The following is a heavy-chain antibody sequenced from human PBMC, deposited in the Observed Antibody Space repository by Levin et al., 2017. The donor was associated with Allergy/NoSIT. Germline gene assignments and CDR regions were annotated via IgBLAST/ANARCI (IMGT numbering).Heavy chain of an antibody. V-gene: IGHV3-30*18. Sequence: GESLKISCAASGFGFSSYYMYWVRQAPGKGLEWVALISHDGSKKLYADSVKGRFNVSRENSKNTLDLQMNRLRKEDTAVYYCTKGLVPVAMNNWFDPWGQGTLVTVSS. J-gene: IGHJ5*02. D-gene: IGHD3-16*01. CDR2: ISHDGSKK. CDR3: TKGLVPVAMNNWFDP. CDR1: GFGFSSYY.